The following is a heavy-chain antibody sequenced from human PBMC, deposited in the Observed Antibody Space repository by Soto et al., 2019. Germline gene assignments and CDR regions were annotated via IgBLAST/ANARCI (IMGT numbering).Heavy chain of an antibody. CDR3: VRDGTKTLRDWFDP. Sequence: SETLSLTCTVSGASISGYYWSWIRKSAGKGLEWIGRIYATGTTDYNPSLKSRVMMSVDTSKKQFSLKLRSVTAADTAVCYCVRDGTKTLRDWFDPWGQGISVTVSS. V-gene: IGHV4-4*07. CDR1: GASISGYY. J-gene: IGHJ5*02. D-gene: IGHD1-1*01. CDR2: IYATGTT.